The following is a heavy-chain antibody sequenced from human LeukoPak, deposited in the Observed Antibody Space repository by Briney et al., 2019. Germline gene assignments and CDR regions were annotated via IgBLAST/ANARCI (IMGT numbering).Heavy chain of an antibody. CDR3: ARDIDPLRYNWNAGAFDI. CDR2: FDPEDGET. Sequence: ASVKVSCKVSGYTLTELSMHWVRQAPGKGLEWMGGFDPEDGETIYAQKFQGRVTITTDESTSTAYMELSSLRSEDTAVYYCARDIDPLRYNWNAGAFDIWGQGTMVTVSS. CDR1: GYTLTELS. J-gene: IGHJ3*02. V-gene: IGHV1-24*01. D-gene: IGHD1-20*01.